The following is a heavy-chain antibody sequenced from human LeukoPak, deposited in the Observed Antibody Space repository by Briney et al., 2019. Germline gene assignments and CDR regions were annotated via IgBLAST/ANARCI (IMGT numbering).Heavy chain of an antibody. CDR2: ISGSGGST. J-gene: IGHJ4*02. D-gene: IGHD1-7*01. CDR3: ARDRGLNWNYSFDY. Sequence: GGSLRLSCAASGFTFSSYAMSWVRQAPGKGLEWVSAISGSGGSTYYADSVKGRFTISRDNAKNSLYLQMNSLRAEDTAVYYCARDRGLNWNYSFDYWGQGTLATVSS. CDR1: GFTFSSYA. V-gene: IGHV3-23*01.